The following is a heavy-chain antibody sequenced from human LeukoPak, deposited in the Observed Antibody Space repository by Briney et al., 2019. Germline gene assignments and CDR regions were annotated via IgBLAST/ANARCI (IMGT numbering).Heavy chain of an antibody. J-gene: IGHJ4*02. CDR2: IYYHENT. CDR3: ARRAYSTAYWKHFDS. D-gene: IGHD1-1*01. CDR1: GGSISSSTDY. V-gene: IGHV4-39*01. Sequence: SETLSFTCTVSGGSISSSTDYWGWIRQAPGKGLEWIGSIYYHENTYYNSSLKSRVTISVDTSKNQFSLKLNSVTAADTAVYFCARRAYSTAYWKHFDSWGQGTLVTVSS.